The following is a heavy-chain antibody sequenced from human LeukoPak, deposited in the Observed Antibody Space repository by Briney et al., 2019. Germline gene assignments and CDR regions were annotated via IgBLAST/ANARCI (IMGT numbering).Heavy chain of an antibody. D-gene: IGHD6-13*01. CDR1: GFTFSNYW. CDR2: IKQDGSEK. V-gene: IGHV3-7*01. Sequence: SGGSLRLSCAASGFTFSNYWMSWVRQAPGKGLEWVANIKQDGSEKNYVDSVKGRFTISRDNAKNSLYLQMNSLRAEDTAVYYCARDPRIAAAGTDAFDIWGQGTMVTVSS. J-gene: IGHJ3*02. CDR3: ARDPRIAAAGTDAFDI.